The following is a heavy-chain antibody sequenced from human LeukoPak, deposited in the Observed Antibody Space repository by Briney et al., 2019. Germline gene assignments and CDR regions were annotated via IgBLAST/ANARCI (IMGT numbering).Heavy chain of an antibody. CDR1: GGSISSYY. V-gene: IGHV4-4*07. CDR2: IYTSGST. J-gene: IGHJ4*02. Sequence: SETLSLTCTVSGGSISSYYWSWIRQPAGKGPEWIGRIYTSGSTNYNPSLKSRVTMSVDTSKNQFSLKLSPVTAADTAVYYCARDRFGYSYGYYFDYWGQGTLVTVSS. D-gene: IGHD5-18*01. CDR3: ARDRFGYSYGYYFDY.